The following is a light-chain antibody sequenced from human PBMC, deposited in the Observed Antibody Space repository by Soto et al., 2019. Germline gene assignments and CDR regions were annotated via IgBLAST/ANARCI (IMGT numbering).Light chain of an antibody. J-gene: IGKJ5*01. CDR2: DAS. CDR3: QEYNSYPST. CDR1: QSISSW. V-gene: IGKV1-5*01. Sequence: DIQMTQSPSTLSASVGDRVTITCRASQSISSWLAWYQQKPGKAPKLLIYDASSLESGVPSRFSGSGSGTEFTLTISSLQLYYFSTCYRQEYNSYPSTFGHGTRLEIK.